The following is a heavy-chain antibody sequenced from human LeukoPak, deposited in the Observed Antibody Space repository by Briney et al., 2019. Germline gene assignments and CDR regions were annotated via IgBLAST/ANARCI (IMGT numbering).Heavy chain of an antibody. CDR2: IYYSGST. J-gene: IGHJ5*02. Sequence: PSETLSLTCTVSGGSISSYYWSWIRQPPGKGLEWIGYIYYSGSTNYNPSLKSRVTISVDTSKNQFSLKLSSVTAADTAVYYCARHSRGFGVPGWFDPWGQGTLVTVSS. CDR1: GGSISSYY. CDR3: ARHSRGFGVPGWFDP. D-gene: IGHD3-10*01. V-gene: IGHV4-59*08.